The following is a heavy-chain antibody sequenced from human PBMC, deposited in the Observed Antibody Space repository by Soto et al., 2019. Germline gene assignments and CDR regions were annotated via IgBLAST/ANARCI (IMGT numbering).Heavy chain of an antibody. CDR2: ISSSSSTI. D-gene: IGHD3-10*01. CDR3: ARDGAGDYYGSGSPEDV. J-gene: IGHJ6*02. Sequence: EVQLVESGGGLVKPGGSLRLSCAASGFTFSSYSMNWVRQAPGKGLEWVSYISSSSSTIYYADSVKGRFTISRDNAKNSLYLQMNSLRDEDTAVYYCARDGAGDYYGSGSPEDVWGQGTTVTVSS. CDR1: GFTFSSYS. V-gene: IGHV3-48*02.